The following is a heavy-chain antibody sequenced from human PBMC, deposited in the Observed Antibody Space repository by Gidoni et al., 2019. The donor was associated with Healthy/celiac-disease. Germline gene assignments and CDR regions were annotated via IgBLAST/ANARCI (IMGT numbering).Heavy chain of an antibody. Sequence: VQLLQSRAEVTKPGSSVKVSCKASGGTFTSYTISWVRQAPGQGLEWMGRIIPILGIANDAQKFQGRVTITADKSTSTAYMELSSLRSEDTAVYYCARDNDAHLEDFQHWGQGTLVTVSS. CDR2: IIPILGIA. J-gene: IGHJ1*01. D-gene: IGHD3-16*01. V-gene: IGHV1-69*08. CDR1: GGTFTSYT. CDR3: ARDNDAHLEDFQH.